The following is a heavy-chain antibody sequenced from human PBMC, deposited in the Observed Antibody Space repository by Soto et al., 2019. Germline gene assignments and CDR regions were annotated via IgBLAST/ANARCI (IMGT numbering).Heavy chain of an antibody. Sequence: QVQLVQSGAEVKKPGSSVKVSCKASGGTFSSYAISWVRQAPGQGLEWMGGIIPIFGTANYAQKFQDRVTITADESTSTAYMELSSLRSEDTAVYYCARGNGAAAPYYYYYYGMDVWGQGTTVTVSS. J-gene: IGHJ6*02. D-gene: IGHD6-13*01. V-gene: IGHV1-69*01. CDR2: IIPIFGTA. CDR1: GGTFSSYA. CDR3: ARGNGAAAPYYYYYYGMDV.